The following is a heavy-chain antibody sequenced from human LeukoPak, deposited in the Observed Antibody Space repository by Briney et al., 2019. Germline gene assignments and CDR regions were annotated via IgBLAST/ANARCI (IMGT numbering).Heavy chain of an antibody. J-gene: IGHJ4*02. V-gene: IGHV3-30-3*01. D-gene: IGHD3-22*01. CDR2: ISYDGSNK. CDR3: ARGKGSSGFDY. CDR1: GFTFSSYA. Sequence: GGSLRLSCAASGFTFSSYAMHWVRQAPGKGLEWVAVISYDGSNKYYADSVKGRFTISRDNSKNTLYLQMNSLRAEDTAVYYCARGKGSSGFDYWGQGTLVTVSS.